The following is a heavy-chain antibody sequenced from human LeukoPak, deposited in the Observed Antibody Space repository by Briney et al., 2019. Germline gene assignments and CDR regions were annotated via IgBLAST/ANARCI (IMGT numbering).Heavy chain of an antibody. J-gene: IGHJ4*02. Sequence: PSETLSLTCTVSGGSISSYYWSWIRQPAGKGLEWIGRIYTSWSTNYNPSLTSGVTMSVDTSKHKFSLKLSSVTAADTAVYYCARGHRDFDYWGQGTLVTVSS. V-gene: IGHV4-4*07. CDR3: ARGHRDFDY. CDR1: GGSISSYY. D-gene: IGHD1-14*01. CDR2: IYTSWST.